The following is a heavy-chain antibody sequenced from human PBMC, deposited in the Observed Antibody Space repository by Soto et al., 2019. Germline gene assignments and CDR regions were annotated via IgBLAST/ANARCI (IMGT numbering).Heavy chain of an antibody. CDR2: ISSSTSYI. J-gene: IGHJ5*02. V-gene: IGHV3-21*01. Sequence: GGSLRLSCAASGFTFSSYSMNWVRQAPGRGLEWVSSISSSTSYIYYADSVKGRFTISRDNAKNSLYLQMNSLRAEDTAVYYCACFSGLVGSSWYFEDMQSNWFDPWGQGTLVTVSS. D-gene: IGHD6-13*01. CDR1: GFTFSSYS. CDR3: ACFSGLVGSSWYFEDMQSNWFDP.